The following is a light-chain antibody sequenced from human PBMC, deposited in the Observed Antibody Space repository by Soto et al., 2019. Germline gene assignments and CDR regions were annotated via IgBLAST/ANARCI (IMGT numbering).Light chain of an antibody. J-gene: IGKJ5*01. CDR3: HKYGNCFPFT. CDR1: QSVGSN. V-gene: IGKV3-15*01. CDR2: GAS. Sequence: EIVLTQSPATLSVSPGERATLSCRASQSVGSNLGWYQQKPGQAPRLLIIGASTRATGIPARFSGSGSGTEFPPTISSLQFEDSAIYYCHKYGNCFPFTFAQGTRLEIK.